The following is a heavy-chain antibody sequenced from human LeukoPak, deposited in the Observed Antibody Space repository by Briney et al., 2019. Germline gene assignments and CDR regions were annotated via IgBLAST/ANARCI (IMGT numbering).Heavy chain of an antibody. Sequence: ASVKVSCTASGYTFTSYYMHWVRQAPGQGLEWMGIINPSGGSTSYAQTFQGRVTMTRDTSKSTVYMELSSLRSEDTAAYYCGRDGRPPSGYYPYYYYYGMDVWGQGTTVTVSS. CDR1: GYTFTSYY. CDR3: GRDGRPPSGYYPYYYYYGMDV. V-gene: IGHV1-46*01. CDR2: INPSGGST. D-gene: IGHD3-22*01. J-gene: IGHJ6*02.